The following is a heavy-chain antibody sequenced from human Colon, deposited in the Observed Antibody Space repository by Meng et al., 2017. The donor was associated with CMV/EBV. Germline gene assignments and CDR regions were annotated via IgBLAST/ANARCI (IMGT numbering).Heavy chain of an antibody. J-gene: IGHJ4*02. CDR1: GFTFSDYE. Sequence: GESLKISCGASGFTFSDYEMNWVRQAPGKGLEWVSSISSSSSYIYYADSVKGRFTISRDNARDSLYLQMSSLRAEDTALYYCVRDGGYYETRGYPVGRDYWGQGTLVTVSS. CDR3: VRDGGYYETRGYPVGRDY. D-gene: IGHD3-22*01. V-gene: IGHV3-21*01. CDR2: ISSSSSYI.